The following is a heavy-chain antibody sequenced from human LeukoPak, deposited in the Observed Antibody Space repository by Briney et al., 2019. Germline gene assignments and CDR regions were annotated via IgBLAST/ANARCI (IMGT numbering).Heavy chain of an antibody. CDR1: GFTFSDYA. CDR3: TREKRYFDWFQADY. V-gene: IGHV3-49*03. J-gene: IGHJ4*02. D-gene: IGHD3-9*01. Sequence: GGSLRLSCTASGFTFSDYAMSWFRQAPGKGLEWVGFIRNKAYGGTAEYAASVKVRFTISRDDSKTIAYLQMNSLKTEDTAVYYCTREKRYFDWFQADYWGQGTLVTVSS. CDR2: IRNKAYGGTA.